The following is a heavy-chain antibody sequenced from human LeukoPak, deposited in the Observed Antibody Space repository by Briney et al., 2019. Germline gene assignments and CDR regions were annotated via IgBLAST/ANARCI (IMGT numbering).Heavy chain of an antibody. D-gene: IGHD3-10*02. CDR2: ISSSGSTI. J-gene: IGHJ6*04. CDR3: AELGITMIGGV. CDR1: GFTFSSYE. Sequence: GGSLRLSCAASGFTFSSYEMNWVRQAPGKGLEWVSYISSSGSTIYYADSVKGRFTISRDHAKNSLYLQMNSLRGEDTAVYYCAELGITMIGGVWGKGTTVTVSS. V-gene: IGHV3-48*03.